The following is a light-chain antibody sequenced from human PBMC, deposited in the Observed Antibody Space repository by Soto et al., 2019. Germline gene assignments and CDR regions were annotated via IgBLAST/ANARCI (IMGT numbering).Light chain of an antibody. CDR1: QSISSW. Sequence: DIQMTQSPSTLSASVGDRVTITCRASQSISSWLAWYQQKPGKAPKLLIYDASSLESGVPSRFSGSGSGTEFTLTISSLQIDNFATYYSNQYSSYDTFGQGTKLEIK. V-gene: IGKV1-5*01. CDR3: NQYSSYDT. J-gene: IGKJ2*01. CDR2: DAS.